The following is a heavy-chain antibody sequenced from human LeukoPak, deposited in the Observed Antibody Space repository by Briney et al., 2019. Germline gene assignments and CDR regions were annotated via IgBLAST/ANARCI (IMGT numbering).Heavy chain of an antibody. CDR3: ARDRYYYDSSGFPFDY. V-gene: IGHV4-4*07. D-gene: IGHD3-22*01. CDR2: IYTSGST. CDR1: GVSISSYY. Sequence: PSETLSLTCTVSGVSISSYYWSWIRQPAGKGLEWIGRIYTSGSTNYNPSLKSRVTMSVDTSKNQFSLKLSSVTAADTAVYYCARDRYYYDSSGFPFDYWGQGTLVTVSS. J-gene: IGHJ4*02.